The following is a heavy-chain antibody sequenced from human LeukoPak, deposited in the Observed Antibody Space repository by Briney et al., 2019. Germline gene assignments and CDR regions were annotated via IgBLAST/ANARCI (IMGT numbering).Heavy chain of an antibody. Sequence: ASVKVSCKASGGTFSSYGISWVRQAPGQGLEWMGGIIPIFGTANYAQKFQGRVTITADESTSTAYMELSSLRSEDTAVYYCARGRNYYDSSRYYYEGDAFDIWGQGTMVTVSS. CDR1: GGTFSSYG. V-gene: IGHV1-69*01. D-gene: IGHD3-22*01. CDR2: IIPIFGTA. J-gene: IGHJ3*02. CDR3: ARGRNYYDSSRYYYEGDAFDI.